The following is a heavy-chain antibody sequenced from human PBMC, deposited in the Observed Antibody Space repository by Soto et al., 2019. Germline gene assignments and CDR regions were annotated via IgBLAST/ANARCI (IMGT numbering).Heavy chain of an antibody. CDR1: GFTFSSYW. CDR2: INSDGSST. Sequence: PGGSLRLSCAASGFTFSSYWMHWVRQAPGKGLVWVSRINSDGSSTSYADSVKGRFTISRDNAKNTLYLQMNSLRAEDTAVYYCARVERGYCSSTSCYELGRGYYYYGMDVWGQGTTVTVSS. J-gene: IGHJ6*02. CDR3: ARVERGYCSSTSCYELGRGYYYYGMDV. V-gene: IGHV3-74*01. D-gene: IGHD2-2*01.